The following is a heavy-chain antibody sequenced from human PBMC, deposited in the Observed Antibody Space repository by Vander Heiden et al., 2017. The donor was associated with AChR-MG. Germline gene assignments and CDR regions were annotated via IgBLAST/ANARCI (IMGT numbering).Heavy chain of an antibody. CDR2: LYYSGST. J-gene: IGHJ4*02. Sequence: QLQLQESGPGLVKPSETLSPPCTVSGGSIRSSSYYWAWVRPPPGKGLDWMGSLYYSGSTSYNPSLKGRVTISVDTSRNQFSLSLSSVTAADTAVYYCGRLVAYDNSGYSLVGGRFFDYWGQGILVTISS. V-gene: IGHV4-39*01. CDR1: GGSIRSSSYY. D-gene: IGHD3-22*01. CDR3: GRLVAYDNSGYSLVGGRFFDY.